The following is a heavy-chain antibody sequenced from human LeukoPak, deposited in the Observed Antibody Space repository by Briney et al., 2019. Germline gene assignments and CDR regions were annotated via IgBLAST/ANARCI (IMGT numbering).Heavy chain of an antibody. D-gene: IGHD3-22*01. J-gene: IGHJ4*02. CDR3: ARMRRPANYYYDSSGYGHFDY. Sequence: PSETLSLTCAVYGGSFSGYCWSWIRQPPGKGLEWIGEINHSGSTNYNPSLKSRVTISVDTSKNQFSLKLSSVTAADTAVYYCARMRRPANYYYDSSGYGHFDYWGQGTLVTVSS. CDR2: INHSGST. CDR1: GGSFSGYC. V-gene: IGHV4-34*01.